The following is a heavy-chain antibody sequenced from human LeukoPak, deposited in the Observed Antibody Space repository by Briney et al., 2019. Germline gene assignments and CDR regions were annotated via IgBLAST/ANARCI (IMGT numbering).Heavy chain of an antibody. CDR3: ARVRGTQNVYGDYSS. V-gene: IGHV4-4*07. D-gene: IGHD4-17*01. CDR2: TYTSGSI. J-gene: IGHJ5*02. CDR1: GGSISSYY. Sequence: SETLSLTCTVSGGSISSYYWSWIRQPAGKGLEWIGRTYTSGSINYNPSLKSRVTISVDTSKNQFSLKLSSVTAADTAVYYCARVRGTQNVYGDYSSWGQGTLVTVSS.